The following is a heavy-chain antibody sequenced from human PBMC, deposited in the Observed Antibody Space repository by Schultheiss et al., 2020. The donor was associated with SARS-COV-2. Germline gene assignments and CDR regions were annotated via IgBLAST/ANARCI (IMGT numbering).Heavy chain of an antibody. D-gene: IGHD3-22*01. V-gene: IGHV4-34*09. CDR1: GGSFSGYY. CDR3: ARGVGYYDSSAYYPFQH. CDR2: INHSGST. J-gene: IGHJ1*01. Sequence: SETLSLTCAVYGGSFSGYYWSWIRQPPGKGLEWIGEINHSGSTNYNPSLKSRVIMSLDTSKSHFSLKLSYVTAADTAVYYCARGVGYYDSSAYYPFQHWGQGTLVTVSS.